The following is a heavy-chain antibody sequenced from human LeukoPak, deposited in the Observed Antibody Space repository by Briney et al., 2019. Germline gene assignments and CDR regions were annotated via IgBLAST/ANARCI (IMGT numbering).Heavy chain of an antibody. J-gene: IGHJ6*02. CDR3: AREGVVQNYYYYGMDV. V-gene: IGHV1-8*02. Sequence: ASVKVSCKASGGTFSTYPISWVRQATGQGLEWMGWMNPNSGNTGYAQKFQGRVTMTRNTSISTAYMELSSLRSEDTAVYYCAREGVVQNYYYYGMDVWGQGTTVTVSS. D-gene: IGHD2-2*01. CDR2: MNPNSGNT. CDR1: GGTFSTYP.